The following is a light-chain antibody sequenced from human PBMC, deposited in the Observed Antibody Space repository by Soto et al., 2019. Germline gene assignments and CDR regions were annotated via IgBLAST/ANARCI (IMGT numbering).Light chain of an antibody. Sequence: QSALTQPASVSGSPGQSITISCTGTSSDVGGYKYVSWYQLHPGKAPKLMIYDVSDRPSGVSDRFSGSKSGNTASPTISGLQAEDEADYYCSSYTSSSTYVFGTGTKVTVL. CDR3: SSYTSSSTYV. CDR2: DVS. V-gene: IGLV2-14*01. J-gene: IGLJ1*01. CDR1: SSDVGGYKY.